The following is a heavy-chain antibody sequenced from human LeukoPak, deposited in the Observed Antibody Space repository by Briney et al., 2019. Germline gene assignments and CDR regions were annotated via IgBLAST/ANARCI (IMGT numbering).Heavy chain of an antibody. D-gene: IGHD3-22*01. CDR2: IYYSGST. CDR1: GGSISSYY. J-gene: IGHJ2*01. CDR3: ARDRYYYDSSGPWYFDF. V-gene: IGHV4-59*01. Sequence: SETLSLTCTVSGGSISSYYWSWIRQPPGKGLEWIGYIYYSGSTNYNPSLKSRVTISVDTSKNQFSLKLSSVTAADTAVYYCARDRYYYDSSGPWYFDFWGRGTLVTVSS.